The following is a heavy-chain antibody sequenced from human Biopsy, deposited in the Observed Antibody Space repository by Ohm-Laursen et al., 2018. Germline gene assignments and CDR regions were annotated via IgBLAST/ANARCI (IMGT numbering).Heavy chain of an antibody. J-gene: IGHJ5*01. V-gene: IGHV3-74*01. CDR1: EFIFSRFC. Sequence: SLRLSCAASEFIFSRFCMYWVRQAPGKGLVWVSRSNTDGSHTNYADSVKGRFTTSTDNAKNTLYLYMSSLTVEDTAVYFCARDASQGFDSWGQGTLVTVSS. CDR2: SNTDGSHT. CDR3: ARDASQGFDS.